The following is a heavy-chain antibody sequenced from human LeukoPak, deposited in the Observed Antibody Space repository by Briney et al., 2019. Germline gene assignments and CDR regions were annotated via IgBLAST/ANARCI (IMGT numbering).Heavy chain of an antibody. CDR1: GFTFSSYA. CDR3: ARLSWQLAGAFDI. Sequence: GGSLRLSCAASGFTFSSYAMHWVRQAPGKGLEYVSAISSNGGSTYYANSVKGRFTISRDNSKNTLYLQMGSLRAEDMAVYYCARLSWQLAGAFDIWGQGTMVTVSS. V-gene: IGHV3-64*01. D-gene: IGHD6-6*01. CDR2: ISSNGGST. J-gene: IGHJ3*02.